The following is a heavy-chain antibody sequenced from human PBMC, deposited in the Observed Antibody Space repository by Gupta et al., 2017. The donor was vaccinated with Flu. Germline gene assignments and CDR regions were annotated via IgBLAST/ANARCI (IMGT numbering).Heavy chain of an antibody. D-gene: IGHD5-24*01. Sequence: EVQLVDSGGGLVQPGGSLRLACASSGFTFTDSWMNGVRQAPGKGLEWVANINQDGSTKNYVDSLKGRFTVSRDNAKNSLYLQMDSLRAEDTAVYFCARNRGWEQFDYWGQGTLVTVSS. CDR1: GFTFTDSW. J-gene: IGHJ4*02. CDR3: ARNRGWEQFDY. CDR2: INQDGSTK. V-gene: IGHV3-7*01.